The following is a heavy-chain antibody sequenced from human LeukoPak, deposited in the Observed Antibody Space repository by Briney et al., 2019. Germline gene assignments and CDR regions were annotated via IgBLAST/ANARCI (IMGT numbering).Heavy chain of an antibody. V-gene: IGHV3-53*01. CDR1: GFTVNSNY. J-gene: IGHJ4*02. CDR2: LYSDGRT. CDR3: ARGGGYYPIDY. Sequence: GGSLGLSCAASGFTVNSNYMNWVRQAPGKGLEWVSVLYSDGRTYYADSVKGRFTISRDTSKNTLYLQVNSLRAEDTAVYYCARGGGYYPIDYWDQGTLVTVSS. D-gene: IGHD2-15*01.